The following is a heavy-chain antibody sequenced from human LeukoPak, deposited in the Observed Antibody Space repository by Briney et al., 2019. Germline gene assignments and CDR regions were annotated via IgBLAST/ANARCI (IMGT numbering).Heavy chain of an antibody. V-gene: IGHV4-59*01. Sequence: SETLSLTCTVSGGSISSYYWSWIGQPPGKGLEWIGYIYYSGSTNYNPSLKNRVTISVDTSKNQFSLKLSSVTAADTAVYYCARAQGGSYFYPEYYFDYWGQGTLVTVSS. CDR2: IYYSGST. J-gene: IGHJ4*02. CDR1: GGSISSYY. CDR3: ARAQGGSYFYPEYYFDY. D-gene: IGHD1-26*01.